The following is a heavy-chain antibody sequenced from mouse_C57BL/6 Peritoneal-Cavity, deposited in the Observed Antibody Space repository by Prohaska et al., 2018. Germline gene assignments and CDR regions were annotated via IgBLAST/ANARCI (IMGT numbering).Heavy chain of an antibody. Sequence: QIQLVQSGPELKKPGETVKISCKASGYTFTTYGMSWVKQAPGKGLKWMGWINTYSGVPTYADDFKGRFAFSLETSAGTAYLQINNLKNEDTATYFCARWDYYGSSSYWYFDVWGTGTTVTVSS. CDR2: INTYSGVP. V-gene: IGHV9-3*01. CDR3: ARWDYYGSSSYWYFDV. CDR1: GYTFTTYG. J-gene: IGHJ1*03. D-gene: IGHD1-1*01.